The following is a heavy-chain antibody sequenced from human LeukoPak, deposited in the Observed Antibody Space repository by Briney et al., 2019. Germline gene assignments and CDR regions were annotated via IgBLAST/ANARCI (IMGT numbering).Heavy chain of an antibody. D-gene: IGHD6-13*01. J-gene: IGHJ4*02. CDR1: GFTFSTYA. CDR3: AKDRGYSSSWYEGFGFLDY. Sequence: GGSLRLSCAASGFTFSTYAMSWVRQAPGKGLEWVSGISGSGGSTYYADSVKGRFTISRDNSKNTLYLQMNSLRAEDTAVYYCAKDRGYSSSWYEGFGFLDYWGQGTLVTVSS. CDR2: ISGSGGST. V-gene: IGHV3-23*01.